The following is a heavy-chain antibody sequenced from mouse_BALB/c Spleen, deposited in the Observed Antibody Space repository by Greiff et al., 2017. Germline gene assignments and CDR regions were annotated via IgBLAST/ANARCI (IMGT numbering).Heavy chain of an antibody. J-gene: IGHJ1*01. Sequence: VQLQESGPGLVAPSQSLSITCTVSGFSLTGYGVNWVRQPPGKGLEWLGMIWGDGSTDYNSALKSRLSISKDNSKSQVFLKMNSLQTDDTARYYCARDRGYDAGWYFDVWGAGTTVTVSS. CDR2: IWGDGST. D-gene: IGHD2-14*01. CDR3: ARDRGYDAGWYFDV. V-gene: IGHV2-6-7*01. CDR1: GFSLTGYG.